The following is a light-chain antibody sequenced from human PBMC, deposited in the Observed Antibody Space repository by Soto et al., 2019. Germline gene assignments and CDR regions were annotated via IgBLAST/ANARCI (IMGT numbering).Light chain of an antibody. CDR2: AAS. J-gene: IGKJ1*01. CDR1: QDISND. Sequence: AIQMTQSPSSLSASVGDRVTITCRASQDISNDLGWYQEKPGQAPKLLIYAASNLQSGVPSRFSGSGSGTDFTLTIRSLQPEDFATYYCLPDYNYPWTFGQGTKVEI. CDR3: LPDYNYPWT. V-gene: IGKV1-6*01.